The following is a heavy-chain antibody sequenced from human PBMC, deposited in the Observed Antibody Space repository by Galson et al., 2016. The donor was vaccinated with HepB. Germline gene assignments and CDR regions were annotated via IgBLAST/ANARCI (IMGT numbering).Heavy chain of an antibody. CDR1: GFTFSDYA. V-gene: IGHV3-23*01. Sequence: SLRLSCAASGFTFSDYAMTWVRQAPGKGLEWVSSISGSGSGTYIGDSVKGRLDVSRDNSKNTLFLHMKNLRAEDTALFYCARDRGAGGVFTLLYYYGMDVWGKGTTVTVSS. CDR3: ARDRGAGGVFTLLYYYGMDV. J-gene: IGHJ6*04. D-gene: IGHD2-8*02. CDR2: ISGSGSGT.